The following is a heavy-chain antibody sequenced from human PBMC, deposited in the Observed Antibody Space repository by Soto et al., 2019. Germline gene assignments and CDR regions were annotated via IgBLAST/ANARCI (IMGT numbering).Heavy chain of an antibody. D-gene: IGHD3-22*01. CDR3: ARHASYYVSSGYFGTY. J-gene: IGHJ4*02. CDR2: INPSDSHT. V-gene: IGHV5-10-1*01. Sequence: PGESLRISCQGAGDTFANHGSTWVRQMPGKGLEWMGRINPSDSHTNYSPSFQGHVTMSVDKSISTAYLQWSSLKASDTAMYYCARHASYYVSSGYFGTYWGQGTLVTVSS. CDR1: GDTFANHG.